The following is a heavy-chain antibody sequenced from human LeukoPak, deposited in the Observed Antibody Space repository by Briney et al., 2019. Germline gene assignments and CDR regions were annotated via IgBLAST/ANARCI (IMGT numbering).Heavy chain of an antibody. V-gene: IGHV4-39*07. J-gene: IGHJ2*01. CDR2: MYSSGRT. CDR3: ARLDYYYDSIRYFDL. CDR1: GGSISSSSYY. D-gene: IGHD3-22*01. Sequence: PSETLSLTCTVSGGSISSSSYYWGWIRQPPGEGLEWIGSMYSSGRTYHNPSLKSRVTISVDTSKNQFSLKLSSVTAADTAVYYCARLDYYYDSIRYFDLWGRGTLVTVSS.